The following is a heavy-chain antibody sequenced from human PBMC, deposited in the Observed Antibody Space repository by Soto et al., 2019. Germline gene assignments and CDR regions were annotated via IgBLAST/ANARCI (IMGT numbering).Heavy chain of an antibody. CDR1: GGSISSYY. J-gene: IGHJ4*02. CDR3: ARGFSSSWFPNFDY. D-gene: IGHD6-13*01. Sequence: PSETLSLTCTVSGGSISSYYWSWIRQPPGKGLEWIGYIYYSGSTNYNPSPKSRVTISVDTSKNQFSLKLSSVTAADTAVYYCARGFSSSWFPNFDYWSQGTLVTVSS. CDR2: IYYSGST. V-gene: IGHV4-59*01.